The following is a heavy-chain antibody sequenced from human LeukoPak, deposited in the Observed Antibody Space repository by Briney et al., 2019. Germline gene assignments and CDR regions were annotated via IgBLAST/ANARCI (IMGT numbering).Heavy chain of an antibody. CDR3: ARTYYYDSSRYYYVDY. Sequence: SQTLSLTCTVSGGSISSGGYYWSWIRQPPGKGLEWIEYIYHSGSTYYNPSLKSRVTISVDRSKNQFSLKLSSVTAAYTAVYYCARTYYYDSSRYYYVDYWGQGTLVTVSS. D-gene: IGHD3-22*01. CDR2: IYHSGST. J-gene: IGHJ4*02. V-gene: IGHV4-30-2*01. CDR1: GGSISSGGYY.